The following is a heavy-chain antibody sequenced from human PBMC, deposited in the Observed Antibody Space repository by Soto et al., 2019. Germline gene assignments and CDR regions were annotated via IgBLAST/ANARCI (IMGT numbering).Heavy chain of an antibody. CDR2: ISYDGSNK. J-gene: IGHJ4*02. CDR3: ARDWYYYGSGSYGGGDY. Sequence: QVQLVESGGGVVQPGRSLRLSCAASGFTFSSYAMHWVRQAPGKGLEWVAVISYDGSNKYYADSVKGRFTISRDNSKNTLDLQMNSLRGEDTAVYYCARDWYYYGSGSYGGGDYWGQGTLVTVSS. CDR1: GFTFSSYA. V-gene: IGHV3-30-3*01. D-gene: IGHD3-10*01.